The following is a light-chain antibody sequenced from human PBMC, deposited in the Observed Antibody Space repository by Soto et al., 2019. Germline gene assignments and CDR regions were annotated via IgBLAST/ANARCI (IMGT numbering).Light chain of an antibody. CDR3: QSYDNMVSPYNYV. CDR2: GNT. J-gene: IGLJ1*01. V-gene: IGLV1-40*01. CDR1: SSNLGSGYD. Sequence: QSVLTQPPSVSGAPGQRVTISCTGSSSNLGSGYDVQWYQQLPGAAPKLLIYGNTNRPSGVPDRFSGSKSGTSASLAISGLQAEDEAEYFCQSYDNMVSPYNYVFVTGTKLTVL.